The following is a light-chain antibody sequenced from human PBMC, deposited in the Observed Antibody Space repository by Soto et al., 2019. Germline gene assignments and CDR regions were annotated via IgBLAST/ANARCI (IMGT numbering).Light chain of an antibody. CDR3: QQLNSYL. J-gene: IGKJ4*01. CDR2: AAS. V-gene: IGKV1-9*01. CDR1: QGISTY. Sequence: DIVLTQSPSSLSASVGDRVTITCRASQGISTYLAWYQQKPGKAPRLLISAASTLQSGVPSRFSGSVSGTDSTLTISSLQPEDFATYYCQQLNSYLFGGGTKVEIK.